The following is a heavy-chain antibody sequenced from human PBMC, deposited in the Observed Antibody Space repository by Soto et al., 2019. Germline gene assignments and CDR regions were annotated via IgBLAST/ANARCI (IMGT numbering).Heavy chain of an antibody. J-gene: IGHJ4*02. CDR2: IYYSGST. CDR1: GGSISSYY. D-gene: IGHD2-15*01. CDR3: AREAGGGTYRTFDY. V-gene: IGHV4-59*01. Sequence: SETLSLTCTVSGGSISSYYWSWIRQPPGKGLEWIGYIYYSGSTNYNPSLKSRVTISVDTSKNQFSLKLSSVTAADTAVYYCAREAGGGTYRTFDYWGQGTLVTSPQ.